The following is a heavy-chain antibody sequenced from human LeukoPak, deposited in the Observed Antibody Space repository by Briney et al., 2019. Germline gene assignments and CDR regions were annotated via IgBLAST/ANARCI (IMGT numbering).Heavy chain of an antibody. CDR1: GGTFSSYT. V-gene: IGHV1-69*04. CDR2: IIPILGIA. CDR3: ARDGIASRSYYYYGMDV. J-gene: IGHJ6*02. D-gene: IGHD6-13*01. Sequence: ASVKVSCTASGGTFSSYTISWVRQAPGQGLEWMGRIIPILGIANYAQKFQGRVTITADKSTSTAYMELSSLRSEDTAVYYCARDGIASRSYYYYGMDVWGQGTTVTVSS.